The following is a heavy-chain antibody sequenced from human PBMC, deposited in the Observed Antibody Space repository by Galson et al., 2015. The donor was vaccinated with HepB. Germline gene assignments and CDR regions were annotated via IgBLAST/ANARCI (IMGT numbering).Heavy chain of an antibody. CDR3: ARIRNSGSRGGYYFYGMDV. D-gene: IGHD5-12*01. CDR2: IDWDDDK. J-gene: IGHJ6*02. V-gene: IGHV2-70*01. CDR1: GFSLNTSGMC. Sequence: ALVKPTQTLTLTCTFSGFSLNTSGMCVSWIRQPPGKALEWLALIDWDDDKYYSTSLKTRLTISKDTSKNQVVLTMTNMDPVDTATYYCARIRNSGSRGGYYFYGMDVWGQGTTVTVSS.